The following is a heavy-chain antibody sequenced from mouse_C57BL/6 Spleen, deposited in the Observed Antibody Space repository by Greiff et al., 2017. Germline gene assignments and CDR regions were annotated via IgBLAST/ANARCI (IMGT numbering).Heavy chain of an antibody. Sequence: VQLQQSGAELVRPGTSVKVSCKASGYAFTNYLIEWVKQRPGQGLEWIGVINPGSGGTNYNEKFKGKATLTADKSSSTAYMQLRSLTSEDSAVYFCARGGGYGSSYYFDYWGQGTTLTVSS. CDR1: GYAFTNYL. D-gene: IGHD1-1*01. V-gene: IGHV1-54*01. CDR3: ARGGGYGSSYYFDY. J-gene: IGHJ2*01. CDR2: INPGSGGT.